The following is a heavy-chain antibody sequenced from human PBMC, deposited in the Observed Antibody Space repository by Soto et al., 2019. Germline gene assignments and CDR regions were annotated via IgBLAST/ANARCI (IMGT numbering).Heavy chain of an antibody. CDR1: GYTLTSYA. D-gene: IGHD3-10*01. V-gene: IGHV1-3*01. J-gene: IGHJ5*02. CDR2: INAGNGNT. CDR3: ARDYGSGSYHSNWFDP. Sequence: ASVKVSCKASGYTLTSYAMHWVRQAPGQRLEWMGWINAGNGNTKYSQKFQGRVTITRDTSASTAYMELSSLRSEDTAVYYCARDYGSGSYHSNWFDPWGQGTLVTVSS.